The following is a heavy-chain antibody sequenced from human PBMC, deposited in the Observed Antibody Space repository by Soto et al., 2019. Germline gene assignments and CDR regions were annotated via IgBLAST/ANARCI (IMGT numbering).Heavy chain of an antibody. CDR1: GFTFDDYA. V-gene: IGHV3-9*01. CDR2: ISWNSGSI. D-gene: IGHD2-15*01. CDR3: AKDMYYCSGGSCYDAFDI. J-gene: IGHJ3*02. Sequence: DVQLVESGGGLVQPGRSLRLSCAASGFTFDDYAMHWVRQAPGKGLEWVSGISWNSGSIGYADSVKGRFTISRDNAKNSLYLQMTSLRAEDTALYYCAKDMYYCSGGSCYDAFDIWGQGTMVTVSS.